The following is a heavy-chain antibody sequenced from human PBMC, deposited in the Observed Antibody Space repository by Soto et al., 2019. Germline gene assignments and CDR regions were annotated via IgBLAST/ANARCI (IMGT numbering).Heavy chain of an antibody. V-gene: IGHV3-48*02. CDR3: AKYCSSDVCFDY. Sequence: GGSLRLSCASSGFTFISCSMNWVRQAPGKGLEWVSFISGSGDTKYYADSVKGRFTISRDNAKNSLYLQMSSLRDEDTAVYYCAKYCSSDVCFDYWGQGTLVTVSS. J-gene: IGHJ4*02. CDR1: GFTFISCS. D-gene: IGHD2-8*01. CDR2: ISGSGDTK.